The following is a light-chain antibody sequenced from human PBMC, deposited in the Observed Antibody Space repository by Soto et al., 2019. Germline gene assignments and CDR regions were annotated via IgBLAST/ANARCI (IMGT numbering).Light chain of an antibody. Sequence: LTQPPSASGSPGQSVTISCTGSSSDVGGYEYVSWYQQHPGKAPKLIIYEVIKRPSGVPDRFSGSKSGNTASLTVSGLQAEDEADYYCSSYAGSNNLHVLFGGGTKVTVL. CDR3: SSYAGSNNLHVL. CDR2: EVI. CDR1: SSDVGGYEY. J-gene: IGLJ2*01. V-gene: IGLV2-8*01.